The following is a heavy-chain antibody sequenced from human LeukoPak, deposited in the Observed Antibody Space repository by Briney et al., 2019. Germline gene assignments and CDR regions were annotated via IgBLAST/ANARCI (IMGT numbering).Heavy chain of an antibody. CDR3: ARAEYYDFWSGYSDRYYYYGMDV. Sequence: ASVKVPCKASGYTFTSYDINWVRQATGQGLEWMGWMNPNSGNTGYAQKFQGRVTMTRNTSISTAYMEPSSLRSEDTAVYYCARAEYYDFWSGYSDRYYYYGMDVWGQGTTVTVSS. D-gene: IGHD3-3*01. J-gene: IGHJ6*02. V-gene: IGHV1-8*01. CDR2: MNPNSGNT. CDR1: GYTFTSYD.